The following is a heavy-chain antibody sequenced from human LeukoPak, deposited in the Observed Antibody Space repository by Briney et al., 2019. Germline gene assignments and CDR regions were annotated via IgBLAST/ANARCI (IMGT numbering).Heavy chain of an antibody. CDR1: GFIFSSYG. D-gene: IGHD1-1*01. V-gene: IGHV3-33*01. J-gene: IGHJ4*02. CDR3: ARGDDGRSLDY. Sequence: GGSLRLSCAASGFIFSSYGMHWVRQAPGRGLEWVAVIWYDGSNKYYADSVKGRFTISRDNSKNTLYLQMNSLRAEDTAVYYCARGDDGRSLDYWGQGTRVTVSS. CDR2: IWYDGSNK.